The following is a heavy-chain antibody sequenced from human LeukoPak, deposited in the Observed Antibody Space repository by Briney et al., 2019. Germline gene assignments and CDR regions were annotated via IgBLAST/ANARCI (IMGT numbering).Heavy chain of an antibody. V-gene: IGHV4-39*07. D-gene: IGHD1-1*01. J-gene: IGHJ3*02. CDR1: GGSIRSSSYF. CDR2: IYYTGST. Sequence: SETLSLTCSVSGGSIRSSSYFWAWIRQPPGKGLEWIGNIYYTGSTYSNVPLRSRVAISVDTSKNQFSLRLSSVTAADTAVYYCARDPQRQTGTHDAFDIWGQGTMVTVSS. CDR3: ARDPQRQTGTHDAFDI.